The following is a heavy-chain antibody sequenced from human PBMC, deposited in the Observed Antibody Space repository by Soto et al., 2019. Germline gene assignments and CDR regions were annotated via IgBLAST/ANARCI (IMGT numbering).Heavy chain of an antibody. CDR2: IYYSGST. J-gene: IGHJ6*03. Sequence: SETLSLTCTVSGGSISSSSYYWGWIRQPPGKGLEWIGSIYYSGSTYYNPSLKSRVTISVDTSKNQFSLKLSSVTAADTAVYYFASSRLLWFGGKNYYMDVWGKGTTVTVSS. CDR3: ASSRLLWFGGKNYYMDV. V-gene: IGHV4-39*01. CDR1: GGSISSSSYY. D-gene: IGHD3-10*01.